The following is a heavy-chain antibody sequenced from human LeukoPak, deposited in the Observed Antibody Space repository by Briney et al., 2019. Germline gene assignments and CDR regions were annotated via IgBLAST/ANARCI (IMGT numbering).Heavy chain of an antibody. CDR1: GFTFDDYG. CDR2: ISWNSGSV. CDR3: ARDSDYSGYLGGAFDI. D-gene: IGHD3-22*01. J-gene: IGHJ3*02. Sequence: GGSLRLSCAASGFTFDDYGMHWVRQVPGKGLEWVSGISWNSGSVGYADSVKGRFTISRDNARKSLYLQMNSLRAEDMALYYCARDSDYSGYLGGAFDIWGQGTMVTVSS. V-gene: IGHV3-9*03.